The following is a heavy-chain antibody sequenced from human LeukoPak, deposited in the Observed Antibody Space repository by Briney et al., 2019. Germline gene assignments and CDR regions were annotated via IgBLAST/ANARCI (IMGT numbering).Heavy chain of an antibody. J-gene: IGHJ3*02. V-gene: IGHV3-9*01. Sequence: GGSLRLSCAASGFTFDDYAMHWVRQAPGKGLEWVSGISWNSGSIGYADSVKGRFTISRDNAKNSLYLQMNSLRAEDTALYYCAKGGIYGDYVGDAFDIWGQGTMVTVSS. CDR3: AKGGIYGDYVGDAFDI. CDR2: ISWNSGSI. D-gene: IGHD4-17*01. CDR1: GFTFDDYA.